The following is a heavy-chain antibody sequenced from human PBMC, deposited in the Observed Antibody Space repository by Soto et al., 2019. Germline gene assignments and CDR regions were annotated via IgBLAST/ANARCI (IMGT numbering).Heavy chain of an antibody. CDR3: ARASGPLVFDI. CDR2: IYYSGSI. D-gene: IGHD6-6*01. V-gene: IGHV4-59*01. J-gene: IGHJ3*02. Sequence: SETLSLTCNVCGASITGYYGSWIRQPPGKGLEWIGYIYYSGSINYNPSLKSRVTILLDTPNNQFSLKLSSVTAADTAVYYCARASGPLVFDIWGQGTMVTVSS. CDR1: GASITGYY.